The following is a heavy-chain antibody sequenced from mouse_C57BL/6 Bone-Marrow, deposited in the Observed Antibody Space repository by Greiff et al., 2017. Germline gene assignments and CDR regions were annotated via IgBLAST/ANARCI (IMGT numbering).Heavy chain of an antibody. CDR1: GYTFTEYT. J-gene: IGHJ3*01. Sequence: VKLQESGAELVKPGASVKLSCKASGYTFTEYTIHWVKQRSGQGLEWIGWFYPGSGSIKYNEKFKDKATLTADKSSSTVYMELSRLTSEDAAVYCCARHEEMVIYYGNSLWFAYWGQGTLVTVSA. V-gene: IGHV1-62-2*01. D-gene: IGHD2-1*01. CDR3: ARHEEMVIYYGNSLWFAY. CDR2: FYPGSGSI.